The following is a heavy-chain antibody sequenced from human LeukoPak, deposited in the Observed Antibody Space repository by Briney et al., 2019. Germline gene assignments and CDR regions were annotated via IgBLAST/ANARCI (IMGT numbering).Heavy chain of an antibody. CDR1: GDSNSNF. J-gene: IGHJ4*02. V-gene: IGHV4-4*07. Sequence: SETLSLTCTVSGDSNSNFWGWIRQPAGKGLEWIGRININGNTNYNPSLKSRVTMSVDTSKNQFSLKLYSVTAADTAVYYCTRDSCSIGCYLRYWGQGTLVTVSS. CDR3: TRDSCSIGCYLRY. CDR2: ININGNT. D-gene: IGHD2-2*01.